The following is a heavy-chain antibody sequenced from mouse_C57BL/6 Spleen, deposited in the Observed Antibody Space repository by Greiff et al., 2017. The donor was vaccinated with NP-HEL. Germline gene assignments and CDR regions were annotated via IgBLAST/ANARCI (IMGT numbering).Heavy chain of an antibody. CDR1: GYTFTSYW. Sequence: VQLQQPGTELVKPGASVKLSCKASGYTFTSYWMHWVKQRPGQGLEWIGNINPSNGGTNYNEKFKSKATLTVDTSSSTAYMQLSSLTSEDSSVCYCSRYGYDVGFAYWGQGTLVTVSA. J-gene: IGHJ3*01. CDR3: SRYGYDVGFAY. D-gene: IGHD2-2*01. V-gene: IGHV1-53*01. CDR2: INPSNGGT.